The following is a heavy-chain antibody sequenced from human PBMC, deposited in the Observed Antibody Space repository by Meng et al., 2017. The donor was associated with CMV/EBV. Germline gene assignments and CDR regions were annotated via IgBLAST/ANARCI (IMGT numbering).Heavy chain of an antibody. CDR3: ARTGEYPTFDY. J-gene: IGHJ4*02. CDR2: IYYSGST. CDR1: GGSSSSGDYY. D-gene: IGHD2/OR15-2a*01. Sequence: QVPLQESGPGLVRPCQTLSRTCTVSGGSSSSGDYYWSWSRQPPGKGLEWIGYIYYSGSTYYNPSLKSRVTISVDTSKNQFSLKLSSVTAADTAVYYCARTGEYPTFDYWGQGTLVTVSS. V-gene: IGHV4-30-4*08.